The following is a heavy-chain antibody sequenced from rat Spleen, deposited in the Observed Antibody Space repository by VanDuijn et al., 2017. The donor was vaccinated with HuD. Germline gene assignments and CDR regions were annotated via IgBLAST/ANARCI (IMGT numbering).Heavy chain of an antibody. D-gene: IGHD3-1*01. Sequence: EVQLVESDGGLVQPGKSLTLSCAASGFALSDHFMAWVRQAPTKGLEWVATISYGDSSGHSATYYRDSVKGRFTISRDNAKSTLYLQMNSLRSEDTATYYCARQRGPSWFAYWGQGTLVTVSS. CDR2: ISYGDSSGHSAT. CDR3: ARQRGPSWFAY. V-gene: IGHV5-29*01. CDR1: GFALSDHF. J-gene: IGHJ3*01.